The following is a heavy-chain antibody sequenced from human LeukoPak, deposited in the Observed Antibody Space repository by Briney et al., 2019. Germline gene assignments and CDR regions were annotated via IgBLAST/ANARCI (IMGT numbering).Heavy chain of an antibody. J-gene: IGHJ5*02. CDR1: GYTFTGYY. V-gene: IGHV1-2*04. D-gene: IGHD3-9*01. CDR3: ARGRNYDILTGYYDP. Sequence: ASVKVSCKASGYTFTGYYMHWVRQAPGQGLEWMGWINPNSGGINYAQKFQGWVTMTRDTSISTAYMELSRLRSDDTAVYYCARGRNYDILTGYYDPWGQGTLVTVSS. CDR2: INPNSGGI.